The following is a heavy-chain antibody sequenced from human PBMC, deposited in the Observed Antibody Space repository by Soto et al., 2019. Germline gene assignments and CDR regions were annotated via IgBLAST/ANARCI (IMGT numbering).Heavy chain of an antibody. J-gene: IGHJ4*02. CDR2: ITYSSSYK. CDR3: ARFLGSGTYRSDY. Sequence: GRSMRLSCDASGLNFRDLSMHWVLQDPGKGLEWVSSITYSSSYKYYADSVKGRFTISRDNAKNSLYLQMNSLRAEDTAVYYCARFLGSGTYRSDYWGQGTLVTVSS. CDR1: GLNFRDLS. V-gene: IGHV3-21*01. D-gene: IGHD3-10*01.